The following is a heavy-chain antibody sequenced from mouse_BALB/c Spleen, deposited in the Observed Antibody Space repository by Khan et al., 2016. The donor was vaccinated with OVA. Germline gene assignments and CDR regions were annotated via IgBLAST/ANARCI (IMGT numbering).Heavy chain of an antibody. CDR1: GYTFTSYW. CDR2: IDPSDSET. V-gene: IGHV1-69*02. Sequence: QVQLQQPGAELVKPGAPVKLSCKASGYTFTSYWMNWVKQRPGRGLEWIGRIDPSDSETHYNQKFKDKATLTVDKSSSTAYIQLSSLQSEDSSVYYCARDQYGNYFYAMDYWGQGTSVTVSS. D-gene: IGHD2-10*02. J-gene: IGHJ4*01. CDR3: ARDQYGNYFYAMDY.